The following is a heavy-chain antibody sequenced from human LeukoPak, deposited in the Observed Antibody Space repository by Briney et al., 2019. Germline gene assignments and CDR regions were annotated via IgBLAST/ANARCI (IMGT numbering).Heavy chain of an antibody. CDR1: GFTFSSYA. V-gene: IGHV3-30*04. CDR2: ISKDGSVE. D-gene: IGHD3-3*01. J-gene: IGHJ4*02. CDR3: ATPHRDFGVVIPYDY. Sequence: GGSLRLSCAASGFTFSSYAMHWVRQTPGKGLEWVAVISKDGSVEYYADSVKGRLTISRDNSKNMLYLQMNSLRAEDTALYYCATPHRDFGVVIPYDYWGQGTLVTVSS.